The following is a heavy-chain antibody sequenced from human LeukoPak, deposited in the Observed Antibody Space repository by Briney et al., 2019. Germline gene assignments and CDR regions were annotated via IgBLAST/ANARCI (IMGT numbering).Heavy chain of an antibody. CDR3: ARRSYGLNWFDP. V-gene: IGHV4-4*09. CDR1: GGSISNYY. D-gene: IGHD3-10*01. CDR2: IYTSGST. Sequence: SETLSLTCTVSGGSISNYYWSWIRQPPGKGLEWIGYIYTSGSTNYNPSLKSRVTISVDTSKKQFSLKLSFVTAADTAVYYCARRSYGLNWFDPWGQGTLVTVSS. J-gene: IGHJ5*02.